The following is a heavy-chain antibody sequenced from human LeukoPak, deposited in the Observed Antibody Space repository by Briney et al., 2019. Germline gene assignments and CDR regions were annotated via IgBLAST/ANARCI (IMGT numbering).Heavy chain of an antibody. CDR2: ISSTSYYI. V-gene: IGHV3-21*01. CDR1: GFTFSTYS. CDR3: ARDGLDYVGTPMVTGFDY. J-gene: IGHJ4*02. D-gene: IGHD5-18*01. Sequence: GGSLRLSCAASGFTFSTYSMNWVRQAPGRGLEWVSSISSTSYYIYYADSVKGRFTISRDNAKNSLYLQMNSLRAEDTAVYYCARDGLDYVGTPMVTGFDYWGQGTLVTVSS.